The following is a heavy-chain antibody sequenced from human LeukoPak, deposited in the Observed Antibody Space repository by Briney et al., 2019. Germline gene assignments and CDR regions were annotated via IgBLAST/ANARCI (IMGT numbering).Heavy chain of an antibody. CDR3: ARATTYDILTGYFDY. J-gene: IGHJ4*02. CDR2: ISRNGGTT. Sequence: RTGGSLRLSCAASGLTFDEYTMHWVRQGPGKGLEWVSLISRNGGTTKYADSVKGRFTISRDNAKNSLYLQMNSLRAEDTAVYYCARATTYDILTGYFDYWGQGTLVTVSS. V-gene: IGHV3-43*01. CDR1: GLTFDEYT. D-gene: IGHD3-9*01.